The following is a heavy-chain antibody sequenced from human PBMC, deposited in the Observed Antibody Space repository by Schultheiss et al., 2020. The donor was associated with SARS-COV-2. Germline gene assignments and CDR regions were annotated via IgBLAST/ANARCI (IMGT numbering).Heavy chain of an antibody. Sequence: GGSLRLSCAASEFTFSSYWMHWVRQAPGKGLVWVSRINSDGSSTSYADSVKGRFTISRDNSKNTLYLQMNSLRAEDTAVYYCARDGDYSGYDYGWYFDLWGRGTLVTVSS. J-gene: IGHJ2*01. CDR2: INSDGSST. CDR3: ARDGDYSGYDYGWYFDL. CDR1: EFTFSSYW. D-gene: IGHD5-12*01. V-gene: IGHV3-74*01.